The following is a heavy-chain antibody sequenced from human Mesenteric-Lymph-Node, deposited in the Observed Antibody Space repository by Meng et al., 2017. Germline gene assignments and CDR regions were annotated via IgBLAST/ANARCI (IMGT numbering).Heavy chain of an antibody. CDR1: GFTFSSYG. Sequence: GESLKISCAASGFTFSSYGMHWVRQAPGKGLEWVAVIWYDGSNKYYADSVKGRFTISRDNSKNTLYLQMNSLRAEDTAVYYCARDGSSGYSSSWPIYYYYYYGMDVWGQGTTVTVAS. J-gene: IGHJ6*02. D-gene: IGHD6-13*01. V-gene: IGHV3-33*01. CDR3: ARDGSSGYSSSWPIYYYYYYGMDV. CDR2: IWYDGSNK.